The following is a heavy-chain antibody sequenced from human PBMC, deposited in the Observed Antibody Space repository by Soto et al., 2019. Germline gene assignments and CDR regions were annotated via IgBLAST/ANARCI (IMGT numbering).Heavy chain of an antibody. V-gene: IGHV4-4*02. Sequence: SEPLSLTYAVSGGSISSSNLCSWVRQPPGKGLEWIGEIYHSGSTNYNPSLKSRVTISVDKSKNQFSLKLSSVTAADTAVYYCARKVVPDLDAFDIWGQGTMVTVSS. D-gene: IGHD3-22*01. CDR1: GGSISSSNL. CDR2: IYHSGST. J-gene: IGHJ3*02. CDR3: ARKVVPDLDAFDI.